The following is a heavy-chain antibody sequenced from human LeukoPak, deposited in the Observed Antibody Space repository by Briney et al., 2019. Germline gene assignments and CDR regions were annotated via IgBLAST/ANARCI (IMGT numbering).Heavy chain of an antibody. CDR3: ARGLGSYPEIPLDY. Sequence: ASVKVSCKASGYTFTGYYMHWVRQAPGQGLEWMGWINPNNGNTNYAQKLQGRVTMTTDTSTSTAYMELRSLRSDDTAVYHCARGLGSYPEIPLDYWGQGTLVAVSS. J-gene: IGHJ4*02. V-gene: IGHV1-18*04. D-gene: IGHD3-16*02. CDR1: GYTFTGYY. CDR2: INPNNGNT.